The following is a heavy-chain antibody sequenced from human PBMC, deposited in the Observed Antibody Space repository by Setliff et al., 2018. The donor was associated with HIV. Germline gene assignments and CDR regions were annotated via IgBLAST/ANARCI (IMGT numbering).Heavy chain of an antibody. CDR2: IYTSGST. D-gene: IGHD2-21*02. J-gene: IGHJ4*02. V-gene: IGHV4-4*09. Sequence: NPSETLSLTCTVSGGSISSYYGSWIRQPPGKGLEWIGYIYTSGSTNYNPSLKSRVTISLDTSKNQFSLKLTSVTAADTAVYYCARLSGDYYYFDYWGQGTLVTVSS. CDR1: GGSISSYY. CDR3: ARLSGDYYYFDY.